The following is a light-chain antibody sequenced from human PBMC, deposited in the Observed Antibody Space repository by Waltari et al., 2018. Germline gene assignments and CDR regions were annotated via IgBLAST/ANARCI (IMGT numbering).Light chain of an antibody. CDR2: DVS. CDR1: SSDVGFYNY. V-gene: IGLV2-14*01. J-gene: IGLJ3*02. CDR3: NSYAGSSSWV. Sequence: QSALTQPASVSGSPGQSITISSTGTSSDVGFYNYVSWYQQHPGKAPKLMIYDVSELPSGVSNRFSGSKSGNTASLTISGLQAEDEADYYCNSYAGSSSWVFGGGTKLTVL.